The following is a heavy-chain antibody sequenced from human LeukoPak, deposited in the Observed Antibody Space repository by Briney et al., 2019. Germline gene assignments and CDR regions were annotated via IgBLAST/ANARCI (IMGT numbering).Heavy chain of an antibody. CDR3: AREGLHYYYYYYMDV. CDR2: INRDGSSA. CDR1: GFTFSNFW. J-gene: IGHJ6*03. Sequence: PGGSLRLSCAASGFTFSNFWMHWVRQAPGKGLEWVSRINRDGSSANYADSVKGRSTISRDNSKNTLYLQMNSLRAEDTAVYYCAREGLHYYYYYYMDVWGKGTTVTVSS. V-gene: IGHV3-74*01.